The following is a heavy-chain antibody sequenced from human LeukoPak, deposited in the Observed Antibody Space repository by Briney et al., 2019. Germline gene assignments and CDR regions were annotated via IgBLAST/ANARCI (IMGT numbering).Heavy chain of an antibody. CDR2: IYYSGST. Sequence: PSETLSLTCTVSGGSISNYYWSWLRQPPGKGLKWIGYIYYSGSTNYNPSLKSQVTISVDTSKNQFSLKLSSVTAADTAVYYCARVGGYNSPPILWGQGSLVTVSS. V-gene: IGHV4-59*01. J-gene: IGHJ4*02. D-gene: IGHD5-24*01. CDR3: ARVGGYNSPPIL. CDR1: GGSISNYY.